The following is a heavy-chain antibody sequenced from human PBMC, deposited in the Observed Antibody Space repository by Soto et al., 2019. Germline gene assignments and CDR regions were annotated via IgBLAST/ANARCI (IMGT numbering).Heavy chain of an antibody. V-gene: IGHV4-59*01. CDR3: ARVSGYYFDY. D-gene: IGHD3-10*01. CDR1: GGSISSYY. CDR2: IYYSGST. Sequence: QVQLQESGPGLVKPSETLSLTCTVSGGSISSYYWSWIRQPPGKGLEWIGYIYYSGSTNYNPSLKSRVSISVDTSKNQFSLKLSSVTAADTALHYCARVSGYYFDYWGQGTLVTVSS. J-gene: IGHJ4*02.